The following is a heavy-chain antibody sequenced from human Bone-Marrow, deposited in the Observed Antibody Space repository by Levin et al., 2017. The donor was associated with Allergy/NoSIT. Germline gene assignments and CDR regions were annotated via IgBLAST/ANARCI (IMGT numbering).Heavy chain of an antibody. D-gene: IGHD2-2*01. CDR3: TRDFSCVSSISWHYYYMDV. CDR1: GFTFGDYA. Sequence: GESLKISCPASGFTFGDYAVTWFRQAPGKGLECVGFIRSTPYGGTTEYAESVKGRFTISRDDSKSVAYLQMNSLTTEDTAVYYCTRDFSCVSSISWHYYYMDVWGEGTTVTVSS. J-gene: IGHJ6*03. CDR2: IRSTPYGGTT. V-gene: IGHV3-49*03.